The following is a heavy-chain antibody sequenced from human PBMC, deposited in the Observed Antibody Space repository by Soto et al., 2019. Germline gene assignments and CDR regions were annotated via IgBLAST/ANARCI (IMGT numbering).Heavy chain of an antibody. CDR2: IYHLGRT. D-gene: IGHD2-2*01. Sequence: SETLSLTCTVSCDTTSSTRWLRWVRLSPGKGLEGIGEIYHLGRTNYNPSLKSRVTISIDRSKNQFSLKLSSVTAADTAVYYCARVPDYWGQGILVTVSS. CDR1: CDTTSSTRW. V-gene: IGHV4-4*02. J-gene: IGHJ4*02. CDR3: ARVPDY.